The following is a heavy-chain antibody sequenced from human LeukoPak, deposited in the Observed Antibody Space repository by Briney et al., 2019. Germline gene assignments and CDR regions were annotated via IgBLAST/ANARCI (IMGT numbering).Heavy chain of an antibody. CDR2: IFYSGDS. V-gene: IGHV4-59*08. D-gene: IGHD1-26*01. CDR1: GGXMTDYY. J-gene: IGHJ4*02. CDR3: ARQPYMLGAYYFDY. Sequence: SETLSLTCTVSGGXMTDYYCSWIRQPPGKGLEWIGYIFYSGDSNYNPSLKSRVSVLVDTSKNQVSLKLDSVTAADTAVYYCARQPYMLGAYYFDYWGQGTLVTVSS.